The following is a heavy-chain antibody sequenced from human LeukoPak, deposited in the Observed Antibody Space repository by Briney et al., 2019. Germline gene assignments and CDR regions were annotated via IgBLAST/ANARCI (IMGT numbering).Heavy chain of an antibody. Sequence: ASVTVSFKASGYTFTSYAISWVRQAPGQGREWMGFISDYNGHTVYSQKVQDRVTMTTDTSTSTAYLELTSLTSDDTAVYYCAKDLAGSGSYSFDYWGQGTLVTVSS. D-gene: IGHD1-26*01. CDR3: AKDLAGSGSYSFDY. V-gene: IGHV1-18*01. J-gene: IGHJ4*02. CDR1: GYTFTSYA. CDR2: ISDYNGHT.